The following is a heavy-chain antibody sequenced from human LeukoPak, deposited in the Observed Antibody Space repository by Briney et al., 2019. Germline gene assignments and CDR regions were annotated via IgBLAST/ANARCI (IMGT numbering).Heavy chain of an antibody. Sequence: PSETLSLTCAVYGGSFSGYSWNWIRQPPGKGLEWIGYIYYNENSNYSPSLKGRVTLSVDTSRNQFSLHLASVTAADTAMYYCARDGGLQSHFDFWGQGILVTVAS. V-gene: IGHV4-59*01. D-gene: IGHD3-16*01. CDR1: GGSFSGYS. CDR3: ARDGGLQSHFDF. J-gene: IGHJ4*02. CDR2: IYYNENS.